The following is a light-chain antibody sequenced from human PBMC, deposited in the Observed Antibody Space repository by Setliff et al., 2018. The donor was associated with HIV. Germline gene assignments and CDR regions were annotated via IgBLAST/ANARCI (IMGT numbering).Light chain of an antibody. CDR3: SSFTPGATLM. J-gene: IGLJ3*02. CDR1: ITDIVVYNY. V-gene: IGLV2-14*03. CDR2: DVS. Sequence: QSALAQPASVSGSPGQSVTITCTGGITDIVVYNYVSWYQQHPGPPPKLLIHDVSDRPSGVSNRFSGSKSGSTASLTISGLQAEDDADYYCSSFTPGATLMFGGGTKVTVL.